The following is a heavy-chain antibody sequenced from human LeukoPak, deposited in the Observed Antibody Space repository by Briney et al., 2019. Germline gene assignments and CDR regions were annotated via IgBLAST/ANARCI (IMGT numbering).Heavy chain of an antibody. CDR1: GFTFSDYY. CDR2: VKSKADDETT. D-gene: IGHD3-10*01. V-gene: IGHV3-15*01. J-gene: IGHJ3*02. CDR3: ATEGGSGSYYGDDAFDM. Sequence: GGSLRLFCAASGFTFSDYYMSWSRQAPGKGLEWVGRVKSKADDETTDYAAPVQGRFTISRDDSKNTLSLQMNSLKAEDTAVYYCATEGGSGSYYGDDAFDMWGQGTMVTVSS.